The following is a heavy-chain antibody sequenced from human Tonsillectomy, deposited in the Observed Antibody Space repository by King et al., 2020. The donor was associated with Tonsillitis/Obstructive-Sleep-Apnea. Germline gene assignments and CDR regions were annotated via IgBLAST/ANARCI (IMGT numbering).Heavy chain of an antibody. D-gene: IGHD2-2*01. CDR1: GYTFTSYW. V-gene: IGHV5-10-1*03. Sequence: QLVQSGAEVKKPGESLRISCMGSGYTFTSYWISWVRQMPGKGLEWMGRIDPSDSYTNYSPSFQGHATISAVKSISTASLQWSSLKASDTAVYYCARHYCCSTGCYHGYYGMDVWGQGTTVTVSS. CDR2: IDPSDSYT. CDR3: ARHYCCSTGCYHGYYGMDV. J-gene: IGHJ6*02.